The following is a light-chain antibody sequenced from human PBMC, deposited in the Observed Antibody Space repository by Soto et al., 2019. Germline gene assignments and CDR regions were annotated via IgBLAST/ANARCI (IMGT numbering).Light chain of an antibody. J-gene: IGLJ2*01. CDR3: SSSTSSSTLDVV. CDR2: DVS. V-gene: IGLV2-14*01. Sequence: QSALTQPASVSGSPGQSITISCTGTSSDVGGYNYVSWYQQHPGKAPKLMIYDVSNRPSGVSNRFSGSKSGNTASLTISGPQAADEAAYSCSSSTSSSTLDVVFGGGTNLTFL. CDR1: SSDVGGYNY.